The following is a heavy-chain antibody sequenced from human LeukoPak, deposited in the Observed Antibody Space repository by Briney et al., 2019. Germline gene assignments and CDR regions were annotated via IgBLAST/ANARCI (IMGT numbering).Heavy chain of an antibody. D-gene: IGHD6-13*01. CDR2: IYYSGST. Sequence: SETLSLTCTVSGGSISSYYWSWIRQLPGKGLEWIGYIYYSGSTNYNPSLKSRVTISVDTSKNQFSLKLSSVTAADTAVYYCARYSSNDAFDIWGQGTMVTVSS. CDR3: ARYSSNDAFDI. J-gene: IGHJ3*02. CDR1: GGSISSYY. V-gene: IGHV4-59*01.